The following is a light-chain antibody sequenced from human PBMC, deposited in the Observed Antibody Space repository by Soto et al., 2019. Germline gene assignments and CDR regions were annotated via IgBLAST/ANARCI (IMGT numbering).Light chain of an antibody. V-gene: IGKV3-11*01. CDR1: QSVRSY. CDR2: DAS. CDR3: QQRSNWPLT. Sequence: EIVLTQSPATLSLSPGERATLSCRASQSVRSYLAWYQQKTGQAPRLLIYDASNRAAGIPARFSGSGSGTYFTLTISSLEPEDFGVYYCQQRSNWPLTFGGGTKVEIK. J-gene: IGKJ4*01.